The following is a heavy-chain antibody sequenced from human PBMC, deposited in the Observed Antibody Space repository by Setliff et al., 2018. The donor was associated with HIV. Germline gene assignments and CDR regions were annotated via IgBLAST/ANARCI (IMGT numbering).Heavy chain of an antibody. J-gene: IGHJ6*02. Sequence: PSETLSLTCTVSGGSISSYYWSWIRQPPGKGLELIGYIYYSGSTNYDPSLKSRVTISVDTSKNQFSLKLSSVTAADTAVYYCARDRWSVAGAYYYYGMDAWGQGTTVTVSS. CDR1: GGSISSYY. D-gene: IGHD6-19*01. V-gene: IGHV4-59*01. CDR2: IYYSGST. CDR3: ARDRWSVAGAYYYYGMDA.